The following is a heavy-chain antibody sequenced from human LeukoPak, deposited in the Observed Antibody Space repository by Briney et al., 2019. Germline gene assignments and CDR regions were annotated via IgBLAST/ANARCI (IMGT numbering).Heavy chain of an antibody. D-gene: IGHD3-16*01. J-gene: IGHJ6*03. CDR3: ARIRGDNIYQYCMDV. CDR1: GYTFTSYG. CDR2: ISAYNGNT. Sequence: ASVKVSCKASGYTFTSYGISWVRQAPGQGLEWMGWISAYNGNTNYAQKLQGRVTMTTDTSTSTAYMELRSLRSDDTAVYYCARIRGDNIYQYCMDVWAKGTTVTVSS. V-gene: IGHV1-18*01.